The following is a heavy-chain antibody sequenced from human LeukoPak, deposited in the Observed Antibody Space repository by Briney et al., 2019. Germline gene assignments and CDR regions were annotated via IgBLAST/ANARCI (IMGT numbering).Heavy chain of an antibody. CDR3: ARDLYRIVVVPHYFDY. CDR1: GFTFRAYA. V-gene: IGHV3-7*01. J-gene: IGHJ4*02. Sequence: GGSLRLSCAASGFTFRAYAFHWVRQAPGKGLEWVANIQQDGSDKYYVDSVKGRFTISRDNAKNSLYLQMNSLRAEDTAVYYCARDLYRIVVVPHYFDYWGQGTLVTVSS. CDR2: IQQDGSDK. D-gene: IGHD3-22*01.